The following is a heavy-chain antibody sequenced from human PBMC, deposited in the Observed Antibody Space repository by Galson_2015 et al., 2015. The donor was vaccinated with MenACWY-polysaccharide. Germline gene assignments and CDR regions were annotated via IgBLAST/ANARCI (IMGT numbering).Heavy chain of an antibody. Sequence: ETLSLTCTVSGYSISSGYYWGWIRQPPGKGLEWIGSIYHSGSTNYNPSLKSRVTISVDKSKNQVSLKMRSVTAADTAVYYCARETKDYDTNGYAHKNWFDSWGQGTLVTVSS. CDR3: ARETKDYDTNGYAHKNWFDS. CDR1: GYSISSGYY. CDR2: IYHSGST. D-gene: IGHD3-22*01. V-gene: IGHV4-38-2*02. J-gene: IGHJ5*01.